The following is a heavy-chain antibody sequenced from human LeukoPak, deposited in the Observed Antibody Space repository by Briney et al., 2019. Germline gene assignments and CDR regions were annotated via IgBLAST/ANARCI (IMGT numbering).Heavy chain of an antibody. V-gene: IGHV4-4*09. Sequence: PSETLSLTCSVSGGSFINYYWSWIRQPPGKGLEWIGGIHTSGNTNNNPSLKSRVTMSVDTSKNQFSLKLSSVTDADTAMYYCARLTGGHYLEYWGQGTLVTVSS. CDR1: GGSFINYY. CDR2: IHTSGNT. J-gene: IGHJ4*02. D-gene: IGHD7-27*01. CDR3: ARLTGGHYLEY.